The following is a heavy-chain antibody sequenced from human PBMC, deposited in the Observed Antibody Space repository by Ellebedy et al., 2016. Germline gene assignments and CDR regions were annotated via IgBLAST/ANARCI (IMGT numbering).Heavy chain of an antibody. CDR1: GYTFTSYG. Sequence: ASVKVSCKASGYTFTSYGISWVRQAPGQGLEWMGWISAHNGNMNYAQKFQGRVTMTTDTSTSTAYMELRSLRSDDTAVYYCARCMITFGGVIVKEKYYFDYWGQGTLVTVSS. J-gene: IGHJ4*02. CDR2: ISAHNGNM. CDR3: ARCMITFGGVIVKEKYYFDY. V-gene: IGHV1-18*01. D-gene: IGHD3-16*02.